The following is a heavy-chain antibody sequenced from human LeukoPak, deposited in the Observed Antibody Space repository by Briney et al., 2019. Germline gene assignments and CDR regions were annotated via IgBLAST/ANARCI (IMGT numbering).Heavy chain of an antibody. CDR3: ARQAQAGWFDP. V-gene: IGHV4-39*01. Sequence: KTSETLSLTCTVSGGSISSSSYYWGWIRQPPGKGLEWIGSIYYSGSTYYNPSLKSRVTISVDTSKNQFSLKLSSVTAADTAVYYCARQAQAGWFDPWGQGTLVTVSS. CDR2: IYYSGST. CDR1: GGSISSSSYY. J-gene: IGHJ5*02.